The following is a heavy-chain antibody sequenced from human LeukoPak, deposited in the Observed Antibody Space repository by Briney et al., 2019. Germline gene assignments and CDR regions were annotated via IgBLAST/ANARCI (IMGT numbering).Heavy chain of an antibody. CDR1: GGSISSHY. Sequence: PSETLSLTCTVSGGSISSHYWNWIRQPPGNGLEWIGYIFYSGSTNYNPSLRSRVTISVDTSKNQFSLKLSSVTAADTAVYYCARQHTSSHLHVDYWGQGTLVTVSS. V-gene: IGHV4-59*08. J-gene: IGHJ4*02. CDR2: IFYSGST. CDR3: ARQHTSSHLHVDY. D-gene: IGHD2-2*01.